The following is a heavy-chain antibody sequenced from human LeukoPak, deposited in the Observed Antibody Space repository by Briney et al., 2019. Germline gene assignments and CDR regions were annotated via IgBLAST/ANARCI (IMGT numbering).Heavy chain of an antibody. CDR3: GRIPGGVLGGGGDY. Sequence: PGGSLRLSCAASGFTFSSFAFHWVRQAPGKGLEWVAVISHDGSDTFYADSVKGRFTISRDNAKNSLYLLMNSLRAEDTAVYYWGRIPGGVLGGGGDYWGQGTLVTVSS. CDR1: GFTFSSFA. V-gene: IGHV3-30-3*01. D-gene: IGHD2-8*02. CDR2: ISHDGSDT. J-gene: IGHJ4*02.